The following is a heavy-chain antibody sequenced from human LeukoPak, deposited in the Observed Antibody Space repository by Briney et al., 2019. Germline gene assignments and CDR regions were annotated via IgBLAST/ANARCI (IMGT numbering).Heavy chain of an antibody. J-gene: IGHJ4*02. CDR1: GYTLTELS. CDR2: LDPEDGEM. V-gene: IGHV1-24*01. CDR3: ATGRTKWDLLNY. D-gene: IGHD1-26*01. Sequence: GASVTVSCKVSGYTLTELSLHWVRQAPGKGLEWMGGLDPEDGEMIYSQKFQGRATMTEDTSTDIAHMEMSSLRSEDTAVYYCATGRTKWDLLNYWGQGTLVTVSS.